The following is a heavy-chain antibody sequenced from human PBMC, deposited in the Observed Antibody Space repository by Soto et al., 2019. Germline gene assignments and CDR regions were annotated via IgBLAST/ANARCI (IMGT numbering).Heavy chain of an antibody. Sequence: PGGSLRLSCAASGFTVSSNYMSWVRQAPGKGLEWVSVIYSGGSTYYADSVKGRFTISRDNSKNTLYLQMNSLRAEDTAVYYCARTTIFDYYYYGMDVWGQGTTVTVSS. V-gene: IGHV3-53*01. J-gene: IGHJ6*02. D-gene: IGHD3-3*01. CDR3: ARTTIFDYYYYGMDV. CDR1: GFTVSSNY. CDR2: IYSGGST.